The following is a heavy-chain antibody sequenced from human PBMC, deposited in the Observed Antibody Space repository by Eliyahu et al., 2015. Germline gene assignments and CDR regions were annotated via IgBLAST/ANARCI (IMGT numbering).Heavy chain of an antibody. J-gene: IGHJ6*03. V-gene: IGHV3-66*01. CDR1: GFPXSRXY. Sequence: EVQLVESGGGLVQPGGSLRLSCAASGFPXSRXYXRXVRPATGKGLXWVSVIYSGXSTYYADSVKGRFTISRDNSKNTLYLQMNSLRAEDTAVYYCARGIVDYDFWSGYPPNLYYYYYMDVWGKGTTVTVSS. D-gene: IGHD3-3*01. CDR2: IYSGXST. CDR3: ARGIVDYDFWSGYPPNLYYYYYMDV.